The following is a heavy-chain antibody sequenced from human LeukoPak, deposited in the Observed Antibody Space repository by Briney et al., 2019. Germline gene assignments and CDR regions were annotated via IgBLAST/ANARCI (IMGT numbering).Heavy chain of an antibody. J-gene: IGHJ4*02. D-gene: IGHD5-12*01. CDR2: IWYDGSNK. CDR1: GFTFSSYG. Sequence: PGGSLRLSCAASGFTFSSYGMHWVRQAPGKGLEWVAVIWYDGSNKYYADSVKGRFTISRDNSKNTLYLQMNSLRAEDTAVYYRAKDSGYDLFDYWGQGTLVTVSS. V-gene: IGHV3-33*06. CDR3: AKDSGYDLFDY.